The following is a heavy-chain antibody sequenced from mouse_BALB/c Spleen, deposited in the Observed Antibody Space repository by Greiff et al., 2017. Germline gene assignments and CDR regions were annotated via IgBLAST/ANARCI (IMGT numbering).Heavy chain of an antibody. J-gene: IGHJ3*01. Sequence: QVQLKQSGAELVRPGTSVKVSCKASGYAFTNYLIEWVKQRPGQGLEWIGVINPGSGGTNYNEKFKGKATLTADKSSSTAYMQLSSLTSDDSAVYFCARSYYDYEAWFAYWGQGTLVTVSA. CDR3: ARSYYDYEAWFAY. D-gene: IGHD2-4*01. CDR1: GYAFTNYL. CDR2: INPGSGGT. V-gene: IGHV1-54*01.